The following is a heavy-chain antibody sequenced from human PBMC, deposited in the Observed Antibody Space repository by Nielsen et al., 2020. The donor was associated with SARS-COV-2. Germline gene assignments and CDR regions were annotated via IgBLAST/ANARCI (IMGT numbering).Heavy chain of an antibody. CDR3: ARESVRAARGYYGMDV. CDR2: IYPGDSDT. D-gene: IGHD6-6*01. J-gene: IGHJ6*02. CDR1: GYSFTSYW. Sequence: KVSCKGSGYSFTSYWIGWVRQMPGKGLEWMGIIYPGDSDTRYSPSFQGQVTISADKSISTAYLQWSSLKASDTAMYYCARESVRAARGYYGMDVWGQGTTVTVSS. V-gene: IGHV5-51*01.